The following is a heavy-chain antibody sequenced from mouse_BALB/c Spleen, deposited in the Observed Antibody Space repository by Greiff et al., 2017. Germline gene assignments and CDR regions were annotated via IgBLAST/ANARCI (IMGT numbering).Heavy chain of an antibody. D-gene: IGHD2-3*01. J-gene: IGHJ3*01. V-gene: IGHV5-6*01. Sequence: EVQLQESGGDLVKPGGSLKLSCAASGFTFSSYGMSWVRQTPDKRLEWVATISSGGSYTYYPDSVKGRFTISRDNAKNTLYLQMSSLKSEDTAMYYCARQGDGYYAWFAYWGQGTLVTVSA. CDR3: ARQGDGYYAWFAY. CDR1: GFTFSSYG. CDR2: ISSGGSYT.